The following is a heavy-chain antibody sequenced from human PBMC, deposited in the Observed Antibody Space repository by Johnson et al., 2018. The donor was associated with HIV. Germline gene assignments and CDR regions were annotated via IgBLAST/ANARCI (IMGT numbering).Heavy chain of an antibody. V-gene: IGHV3-15*01. CDR2: ITSKSDGGTS. D-gene: IGHD6-13*01. Sequence: LQLVESGGGLVKPGGSLRLSCAASGFTFNNAWMSWVRQAPGKGLEWVGRITSKSDGGTSDYAAPVKARFTISRDDSKNTLYLQMNSLKTEDTAVYYCTTDPIAAAGPDAFDIWGQGTVVTVSS. CDR1: GFTFNNAW. CDR3: TTDPIAAAGPDAFDI. J-gene: IGHJ3*02.